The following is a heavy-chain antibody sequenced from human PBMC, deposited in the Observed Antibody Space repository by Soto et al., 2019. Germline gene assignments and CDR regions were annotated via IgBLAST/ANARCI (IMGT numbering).Heavy chain of an antibody. CDR3: ARTFDYYGMDV. CDR2: IYHAGSV. CDR1: GYSIGSGYY. Sequence: SETLSLTCAVSGYSIGSGYYWAWIRQSPGKGLEWIGSIYHAGSVYYNPSLNGRVALSMDTSKNHFSLKLTSVAAADTAVYYCARTFDYYGMDVWGQGTTVTVSS. V-gene: IGHV4-38-2*01. J-gene: IGHJ6*02.